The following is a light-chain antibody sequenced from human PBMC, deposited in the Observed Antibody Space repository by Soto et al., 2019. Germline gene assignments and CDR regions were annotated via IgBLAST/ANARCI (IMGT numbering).Light chain of an antibody. Sequence: DIQMTQSPSSLSASVGDRVTITCQASQDISNSLNWYQQKPGKAPKLLIYHASNLETGVPSRFSGSGSGTDFTFSISSLQPEDIATYYCQQYDNLPLPCGPGTKVDIK. V-gene: IGKV1-33*01. J-gene: IGKJ3*01. CDR3: QQYDNLPLP. CDR1: QDISNS. CDR2: HAS.